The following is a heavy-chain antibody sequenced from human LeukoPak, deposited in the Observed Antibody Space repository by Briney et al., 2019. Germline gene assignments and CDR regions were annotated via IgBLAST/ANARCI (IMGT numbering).Heavy chain of an antibody. CDR2: INPNSGGT. D-gene: IGHD3-10*01. J-gene: IGHJ5*02. CDR1: GYTFTGYY. Sequence: ASVTVSCKASGYTFTGYYMHWVRQAPGQGLEWMGWINPNSGGTNYAQKFQGRVTMTRDTSISTAYMELSRLRSDDTAVYYCARVRITMVRGVRNHPNWSDPWGQGTLVTVSS. V-gene: IGHV1-2*02. CDR3: ARVRITMVRGVRNHPNWSDP.